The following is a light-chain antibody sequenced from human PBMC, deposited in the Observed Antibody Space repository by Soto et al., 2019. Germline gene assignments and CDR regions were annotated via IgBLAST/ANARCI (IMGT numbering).Light chain of an antibody. V-gene: IGKV3-11*01. J-gene: IGKJ3*01. CDR3: QKRSSWQFT. Sequence: EVVLTQSPATLSLSPGEGATLSCRASQRIGNYLAWYQQKPGQAPRLLNYSTPNMTTVIPARFSGSGSGKDCNLTISSLATEDFAVYYCQKRSSWQFTFGPGTQVDIK. CDR2: STP. CDR1: QRIGNY.